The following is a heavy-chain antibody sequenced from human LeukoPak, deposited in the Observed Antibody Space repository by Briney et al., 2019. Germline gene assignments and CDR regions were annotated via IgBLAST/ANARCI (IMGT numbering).Heavy chain of an antibody. D-gene: IGHD6-19*01. Sequence: GGSLRLPCAASGFTFSDYWMSWVRQAPGKGLEWVANIHPDGSEKHCVDSVKGRFTISRDNAKNSLHLQMNSLTAEDTAVYYCARDRSGKDYWGQGTQVFVSS. J-gene: IGHJ4*02. CDR1: GFTFSDYW. CDR3: ARDRSGKDY. CDR2: IHPDGSEK. V-gene: IGHV3-7*03.